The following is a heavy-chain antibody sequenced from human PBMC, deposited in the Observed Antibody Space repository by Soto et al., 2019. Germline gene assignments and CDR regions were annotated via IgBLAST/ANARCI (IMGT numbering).Heavy chain of an antibody. Sequence: SETLSLTCAVYGGSFSGYYWSWIRQPPGKGLEWIGEINLSGSTNYIPSLKSRVTISVDTSKNQFSLKLSSVTAADTVVYYWARGPSIFGARNQPPRPWGQGTLVTVSS. CDR2: INLSGST. CDR3: ARGPSIFGARNQPPRP. CDR1: GGSFSGYY. V-gene: IGHV4-34*01. D-gene: IGHD3-3*01. J-gene: IGHJ5*02.